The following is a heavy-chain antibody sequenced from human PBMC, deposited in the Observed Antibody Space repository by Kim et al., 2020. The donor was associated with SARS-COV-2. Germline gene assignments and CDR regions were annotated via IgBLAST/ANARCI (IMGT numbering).Heavy chain of an antibody. CDR3: ARVLPCSSTSCKTPRLYYYYYGMDV. CDR2: INHSGST. Sequence: SETLSLTCAVYGGSFSGYYWSWIRQPPGKGLEWIGEINHSGSTNYNPSLKSRVTISVDTSKNQFSLKLSSVTAADTAVYYCARVLPCSSTSCKTPRLYYYYYGMDVWGQGTTVTVSS. D-gene: IGHD2-2*01. V-gene: IGHV4-34*01. CDR1: GGSFSGYY. J-gene: IGHJ6*02.